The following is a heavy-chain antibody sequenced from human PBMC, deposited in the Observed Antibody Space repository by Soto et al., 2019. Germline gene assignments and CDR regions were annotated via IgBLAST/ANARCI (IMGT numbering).Heavy chain of an antibody. J-gene: IGHJ5*02. V-gene: IGHV4-34*01. D-gene: IGHD3-10*01. CDR2: INHSGST. CDR1: GGTFRGYD. CDR3: ARYGKLWFGELLLSWFDP. Sequence: SETQSLTCTVYGGTFRGYDWSWIRQPPGKGLEWIGEINHSGSTNYNPSLKSRVTISVDTSKNQFSLKLSSVTAADTAVYYCARYGKLWFGELLLSWFDPWGQGTLVTVSS.